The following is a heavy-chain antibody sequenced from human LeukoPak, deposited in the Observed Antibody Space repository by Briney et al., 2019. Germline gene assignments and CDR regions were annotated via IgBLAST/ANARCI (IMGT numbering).Heavy chain of an antibody. CDR3: ARDLPRTSGP. Sequence: GGSLRLSCAASGFSFSSYAMSWVRQAPGKGPEWVSIISAGGSSIDYTXSVKGRFTISRDNAKNTLYLQMNSLRAEDTAVYYCARDLPRTSGPWGQGTLVTVSS. CDR2: ISAGGSSI. D-gene: IGHD3-10*01. CDR1: GFSFSSYA. J-gene: IGHJ5*02. V-gene: IGHV3-23*01.